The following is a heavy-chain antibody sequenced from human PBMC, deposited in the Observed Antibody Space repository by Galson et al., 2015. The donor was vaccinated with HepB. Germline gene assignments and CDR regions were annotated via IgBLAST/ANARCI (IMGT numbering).Heavy chain of an antibody. CDR2: INPNSGGT. CDR1: GYTFTGYY. CDR3: ARVGGSGSYYNVYYYGMDV. V-gene: IGHV1-2*02. D-gene: IGHD3-10*01. Sequence: SVKVSCKAPGYTFTGYYMHWGRQAPGQGLEGMGWINPNSGGTNYAQKFQGRVTMTRDTSISTAYMELSRLRSDDTAVYYCARVGGSGSYYNVYYYGMDVWGQGTTVTVSS. J-gene: IGHJ6*02.